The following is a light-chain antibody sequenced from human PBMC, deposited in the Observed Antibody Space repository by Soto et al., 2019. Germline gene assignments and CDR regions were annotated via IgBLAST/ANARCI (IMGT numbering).Light chain of an antibody. CDR2: DAS. CDR3: QQRSNGLS. J-gene: IGKJ3*01. Sequence: EIVLTQSPAILSLSPGERATVSCRASQSVSRNLDWYQHKPGQTPRLLIYDASNRAAGIPVRFSGSGSGTDFTLTISTLQPEDFAVYYCQQRSNGLSFGPGTKVDIK. CDR1: QSVSRN. V-gene: IGKV3-11*01.